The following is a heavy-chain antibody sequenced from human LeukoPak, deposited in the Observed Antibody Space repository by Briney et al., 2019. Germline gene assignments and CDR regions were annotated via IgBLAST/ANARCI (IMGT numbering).Heavy chain of an antibody. V-gene: IGHV3-7*01. CDR3: ARESAYRRYDYYHYMDV. D-gene: IGHD4-11*01. J-gene: IGHJ6*03. CDR2: IKQDEGEK. Sequence: GGSLRLSCAASRFTFRSYWMSWVRQAPGKVLEWVANIKQDEGEKYYVDSVKGRFTVSRDNAKNSLHLQMNSLRAEDTAVYYCARESAYRRYDYYHYMDVWGEGTTVTVS. CDR1: RFTFRSYW.